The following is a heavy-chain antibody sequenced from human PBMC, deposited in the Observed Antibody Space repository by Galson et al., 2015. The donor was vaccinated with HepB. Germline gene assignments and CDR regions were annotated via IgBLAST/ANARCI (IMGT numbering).Heavy chain of an antibody. J-gene: IGHJ4*01. CDR1: GFTFSNAW. CDR2: IKSKTDGGTT. D-gene: IGHD3-22*01. CDR3: TTDPPVTYYYDSSGYYGYFDY. Sequence: SLRLSCAASGFTFSNAWMSWVRQAPGKGLEWVGRIKSKTDGGTTDYAAPVKGRFTISRDDSKNTLYLQMNSLKTEDTAVYYCTTDPPVTYYYDSSGYYGYFDYWGQGALLYVSS. V-gene: IGHV3-15*01.